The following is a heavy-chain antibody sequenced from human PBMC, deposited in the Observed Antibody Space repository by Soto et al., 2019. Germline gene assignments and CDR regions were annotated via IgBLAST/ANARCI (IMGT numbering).Heavy chain of an antibody. J-gene: IGHJ6*03. V-gene: IGHV3-53*04. Sequence: GGSLRLSCAASGFTVSSNYMSWVRQAPGKGLEWVSVIYSGGSTYYADSVKGRFTISRHNSKNTLYLQMNSLRAEDTAVYYCARDLGRTLYGGSGPYYYYMDVWGKGTTVTVSS. CDR2: IYSGGST. CDR3: ARDLGRTLYGGSGPYYYYMDV. CDR1: GFTVSSNY. D-gene: IGHD3-10*01.